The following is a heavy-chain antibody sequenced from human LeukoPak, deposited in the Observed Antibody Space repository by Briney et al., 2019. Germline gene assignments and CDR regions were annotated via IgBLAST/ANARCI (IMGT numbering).Heavy chain of an antibody. J-gene: IGHJ4*02. CDR3: ARQLERNYFDY. Sequence: GESLKISFKGSGYSFSSYWIGWVRQMPGKGVEWMGIIYPGDSDTRYSPSFQGQVTISADKSISTAYLQWSSLKASDTAMYYCARQLERNYFDYWGQGTLVTVSS. CDR1: GYSFSSYW. V-gene: IGHV5-51*01. D-gene: IGHD1-1*01. CDR2: IYPGDSDT.